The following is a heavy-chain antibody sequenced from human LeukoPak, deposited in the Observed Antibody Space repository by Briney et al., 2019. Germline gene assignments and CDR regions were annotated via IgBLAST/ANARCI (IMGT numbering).Heavy chain of an antibody. D-gene: IGHD3-9*01. CDR3: ARANAHYDILTGYRTDAFDI. V-gene: IGHV4-39*07. Sequence: SETLSLTCTVSGGSISSSSYYWGRIRQPPGKGLEWIGSIYYSGSTYYNPSLKSRVTISVDTSKNQFSLKLSSVTAADTAVYYCARANAHYDILTGYRTDAFDIWGQGTMVTVSS. CDR2: IYYSGST. CDR1: GGSISSSSYY. J-gene: IGHJ3*02.